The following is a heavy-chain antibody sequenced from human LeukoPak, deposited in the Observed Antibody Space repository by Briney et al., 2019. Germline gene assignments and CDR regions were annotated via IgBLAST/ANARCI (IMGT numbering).Heavy chain of an antibody. CDR2: IYYSGST. CDR1: GGSFSSYY. J-gene: IGHJ4*02. V-gene: IGHV4-39*01. CDR3: AGGTYYDFWSGYYPFDY. D-gene: IGHD3-3*01. Sequence: SETLSLTCAVYGGSFSSYYWGWIRQPPGKGLEWIGSIYYSGSTYYNPSLKSRVTISVDTSKNQFSLKLSSVTAADTAVYYCAGGTYYDFWSGYYPFDYWGQGTLVTVSS.